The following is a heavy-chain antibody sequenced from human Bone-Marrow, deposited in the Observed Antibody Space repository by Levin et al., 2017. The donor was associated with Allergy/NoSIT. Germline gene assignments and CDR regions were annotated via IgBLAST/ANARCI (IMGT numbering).Heavy chain of an antibody. V-gene: IGHV3-30*04. D-gene: IGHD5-18*01. CDR2: ISNDGNNK. J-gene: IGHJ6*02. CDR1: GFSFGNYA. Sequence: PGGSLRLSCSASGFSFGNYAVHWVRLAPGEGLEWLALISNDGNNKYYADSVKGRFTISRDNSKNTLYLQMNSLRVEDTALYYCVRDRDTSRSYYYGLDVWGQGTTVTVSS. CDR3: VRDRDTSRSYYYGLDV.